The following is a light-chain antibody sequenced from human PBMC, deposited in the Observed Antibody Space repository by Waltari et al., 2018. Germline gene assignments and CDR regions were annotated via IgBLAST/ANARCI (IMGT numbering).Light chain of an antibody. CDR2: DTA. J-gene: IGKJ1*01. CDR1: QSVGRS. CDR3: QHYVNLPVT. Sequence: IVLTQSPGTLSLSPGERATLSCRASQSVGRSLAWYQQKPGQAPRLLIYDTAIRATGTPGRFSGSGSGTDFSLAISSLEPEDFAVYFCQHYVNLPVTFGQGTKVEI. V-gene: IGKV3-20*01.